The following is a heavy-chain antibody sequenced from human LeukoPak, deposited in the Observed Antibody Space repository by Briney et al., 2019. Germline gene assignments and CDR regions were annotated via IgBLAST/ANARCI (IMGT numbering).Heavy chain of an antibody. Sequence: SETPSLTCAVYGGSFSGYYWSWIRQPPGKGLEWIGEINHSGSTNYNPSLKSRVTISVDTSKNQFSLKLSSVTAADTAVYYCARATAIRFLEWSPRSNWFDPWGQGTLVTVSS. V-gene: IGHV4-34*01. J-gene: IGHJ5*02. CDR3: ARATAIRFLEWSPRSNWFDP. CDR2: INHSGST. D-gene: IGHD3-3*01. CDR1: GGSFSGYY.